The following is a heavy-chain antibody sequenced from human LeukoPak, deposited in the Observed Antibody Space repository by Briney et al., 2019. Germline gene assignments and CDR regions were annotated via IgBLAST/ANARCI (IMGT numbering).Heavy chain of an antibody. V-gene: IGHV1-8*01. CDR3: ARDRAFYYDSSPPKYGMDV. CDR2: MNPNSGNT. CDR1: GYTFTSYD. D-gene: IGHD3-22*01. Sequence: ASVKVSCKASGYTFTSYDINWVRQATGQGLEWMGWMNPNSGNTGYAQKFQGRVTMTRNTSISTAYMELSSLRSEDTAVYYCARDRAFYYDSSPPKYGMDVWGQGTTVTVSS. J-gene: IGHJ6*02.